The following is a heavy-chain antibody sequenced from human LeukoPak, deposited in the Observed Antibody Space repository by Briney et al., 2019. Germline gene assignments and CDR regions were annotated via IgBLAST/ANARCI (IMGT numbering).Heavy chain of an antibody. V-gene: IGHV4-59*08. CDR3: ARSVSTLDWFDP. CDR1: GGSISGYY. CDR2: IYYSGST. Sequence: PSETLSLTCTVSGGSISGYYWSWIRQPPGKGLEWIGYIYYSGSTNYNPSLKSRVTISVDTSKNQFSLKLSSVTAADTAVYYCARSVSTLDWFDPWGQGTLVTVSS. D-gene: IGHD2-8*01. J-gene: IGHJ5*02.